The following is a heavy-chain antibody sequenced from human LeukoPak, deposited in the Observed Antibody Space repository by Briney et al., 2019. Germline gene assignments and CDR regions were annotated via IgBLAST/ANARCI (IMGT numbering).Heavy chain of an antibody. CDR3: AHRRPGHLTGWDNSYFDN. D-gene: IGHD1/OR15-1a*01. CDR1: GFSLYSSGVG. J-gene: IGHJ4*02. CDR2: IYWDDDK. Sequence: SGPTLVNPTQTLTLACTFSGFSLYSSGVGVGWIRQPPGKALEWLAVIYWDDDKRYNPSLRSRLTMSKDASKSQVFLVMSNMDPVDTATYYCAHRRPGHLTGWDNSYFDNWGPGTLVTVSS. V-gene: IGHV2-5*02.